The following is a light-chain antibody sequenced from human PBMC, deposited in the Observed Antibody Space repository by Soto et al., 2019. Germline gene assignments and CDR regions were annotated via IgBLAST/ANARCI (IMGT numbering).Light chain of an antibody. J-gene: IGLJ2*01. Sequence: QSVLTQPPSVSAAPGQKVTISCSGSSSNIGHNYVCWYQHLPGTAPKLLIFDNDKRPSGIPDRFSGSKSGTSATLGITGLQAGDEADYYCGTWDSRLSVGRFGGGTKLTVL. V-gene: IGLV1-51*01. CDR3: GTWDSRLSVGR. CDR1: SSNIGHNY. CDR2: DND.